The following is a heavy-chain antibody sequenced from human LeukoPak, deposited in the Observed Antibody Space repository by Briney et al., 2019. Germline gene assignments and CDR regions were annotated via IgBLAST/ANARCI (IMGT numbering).Heavy chain of an antibody. CDR1: GFTFSDYY. CDR3: ARERGDF. CDR2: ISGSSTYI. V-gene: IGHV3-11*06. J-gene: IGHJ4*02. Sequence: GGSLRLSRAASGFTFSDYYMNWIGQPPWKGLEWVSYISGSSTYINYADSVKGRFTIYRDNAKNSLYLQMNSLRAEDTAVYYCARERGDFWGQGTLVTVSS.